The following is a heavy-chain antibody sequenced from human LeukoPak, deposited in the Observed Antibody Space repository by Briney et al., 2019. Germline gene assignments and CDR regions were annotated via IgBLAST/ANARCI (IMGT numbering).Heavy chain of an antibody. CDR3: ARADYDFWSGSTYNYYYYYMDV. Sequence: SVKVSCKASGGTFSSYAISWVRQAPGQGLEWMGGIIPIFGTANYAQKFQGRDTITTDESTSTAYMELSSLRSEDTAVYYCARADYDFWSGSTYNYYYYYMDVWGKGTTVTVSS. V-gene: IGHV1-69*05. J-gene: IGHJ6*03. CDR2: IIPIFGTA. D-gene: IGHD3-3*01. CDR1: GGTFSSYA.